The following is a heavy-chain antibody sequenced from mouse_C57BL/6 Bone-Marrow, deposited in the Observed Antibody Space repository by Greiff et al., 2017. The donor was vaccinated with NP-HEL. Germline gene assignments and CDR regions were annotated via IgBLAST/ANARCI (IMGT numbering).Heavy chain of an antibody. J-gene: IGHJ1*03. CDR3: TRSYYYWYFDV. V-gene: IGHV1-15*01. CDR2: IDPETGGT. CDR1: GYTFTDYE. D-gene: IGHD2-12*01. Sequence: QVQLKESGAELVRPGASVTLSCKASGYTFTDYEMHWVKQTPVHGLEWIGAIDPETGGTAYNQKFKGKAILTADKSSSTAYMELRSLTSEDSAVYYCTRSYYYWYFDVWGTGTTVTVSS.